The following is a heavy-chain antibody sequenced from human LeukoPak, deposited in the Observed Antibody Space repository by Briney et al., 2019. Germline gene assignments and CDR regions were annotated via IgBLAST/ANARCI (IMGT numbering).Heavy chain of an antibody. V-gene: IGHV4-34*01. CDR3: ARRLLVAGTATHRKIDY. CDR1: GGPFSGYY. CDR2: INHSGST. J-gene: IGHJ4*02. Sequence: SETLSLTCAVYGGPFSGYYWSWIRQPPGKGLEWIGEINHSGSTNYNPSLKSRVTISVDTSKNQFSLKLSSVTAADTAVYYCARRLLVAGTATHRKIDYWGQGTLVTVSS. D-gene: IGHD6-19*01.